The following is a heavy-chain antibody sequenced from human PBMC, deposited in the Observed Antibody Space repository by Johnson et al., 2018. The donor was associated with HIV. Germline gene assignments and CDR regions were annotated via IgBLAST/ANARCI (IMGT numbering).Heavy chain of an antibody. D-gene: IGHD6-19*01. J-gene: IGHJ3*02. CDR1: GLTFSSYA. CDR2: ISASGGST. CDR3: AKDSTSYINGWYDAFDI. Sequence: MQLVESGGGLAQPGGSLRLSCVGSGLTFSSYAMSWVRQAPGKGLEWVSAISASGGSTYYADSVKGRFTISRDNNNNTLLLQMNSLRADDTAVYYCAKDSTSYINGWYDAFDIWGQGTMVTVSS. V-gene: IGHV3-23*04.